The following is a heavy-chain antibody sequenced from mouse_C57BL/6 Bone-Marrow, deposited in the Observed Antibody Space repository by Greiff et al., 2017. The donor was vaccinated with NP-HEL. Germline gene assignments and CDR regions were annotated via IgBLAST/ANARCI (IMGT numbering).Heavy chain of an antibody. Sequence: EVMLVESGGGLVQPGGSLKLSCAASGFTFSDYYMYWVRQTPEKRLEWVAYISNGGGSTYYPDTVKGRFTISRDNAKNTLYLQMSRLKSEDTAMYYCARQRGSSPWFAYWGQGTLVTVSA. V-gene: IGHV5-12*01. CDR3: ARQRGSSPWFAY. CDR2: ISNGGGST. D-gene: IGHD1-1*01. J-gene: IGHJ3*01. CDR1: GFTFSDYY.